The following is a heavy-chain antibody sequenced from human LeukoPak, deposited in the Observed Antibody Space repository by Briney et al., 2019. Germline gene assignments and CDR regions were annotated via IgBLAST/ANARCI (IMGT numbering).Heavy chain of an antibody. Sequence: GGSLRHSCAAPGFTFCSYWMSWVRQGPGKGRWWVANIKQDGREKYYVDSVKGRFTISRENAKNSLYLQMNSLRAEDTAVYYCARDTASYQLLDAFDIWGQGTMVTVSS. J-gene: IGHJ3*02. D-gene: IGHD2-2*01. CDR1: GFTFCSYW. V-gene: IGHV3-7*01. CDR3: ARDTASYQLLDAFDI. CDR2: IKQDGREK.